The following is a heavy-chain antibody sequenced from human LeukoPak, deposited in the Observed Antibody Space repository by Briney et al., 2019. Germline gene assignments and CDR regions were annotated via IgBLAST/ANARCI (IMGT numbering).Heavy chain of an antibody. CDR3: ARQRTVGSSISY. Sequence: SETLSLTCTVSHGSISTYYWNWIRQPPGKGLEWIGYIYSSGNTNYNPSLKSRVTISADMSKNQFSLKLSSVTAADTAVYYCARQRTVGSSISYWGQGTLVTVSS. D-gene: IGHD1-14*01. CDR1: HGSISTYY. J-gene: IGHJ4*02. V-gene: IGHV4-59*08. CDR2: IYSSGNT.